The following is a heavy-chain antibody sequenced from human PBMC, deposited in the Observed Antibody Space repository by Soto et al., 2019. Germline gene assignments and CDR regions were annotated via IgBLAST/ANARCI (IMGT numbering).Heavy chain of an antibody. CDR2: IIPKVGTA. D-gene: IGHD2-2*01. CDR1: GGTFSSYA. J-gene: IGHJ6*02. Sequence: QVQLVQSGAEVKKPGSSVKVSCKAPGGTFSSYAISWVRQAPGQGLEWMGGIIPKVGTAKYAQKYQGTGTITADESTSTGYMELSILRSENTAVYYCASSQCGSSSLDIYYYYYYGMDVWGQGTTVTVSS. CDR3: ASSQCGSSSLDIYYYYYYGMDV. V-gene: IGHV1-69*01.